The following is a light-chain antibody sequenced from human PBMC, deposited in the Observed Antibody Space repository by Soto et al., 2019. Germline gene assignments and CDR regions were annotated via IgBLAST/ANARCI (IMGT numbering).Light chain of an antibody. CDR1: QGISNY. Sequence: DVQMTQSPSSLSASVGDRVTITCRASQGISNYLAWYQQKPGKAPSLLIYSASTLQSGVPSRFSGSRSGTDFTLTISSLQPEDVATYFCQKYNIAPFSFGPGTKVEIK. CDR2: SAS. J-gene: IGKJ3*01. CDR3: QKYNIAPFS. V-gene: IGKV1-27*01.